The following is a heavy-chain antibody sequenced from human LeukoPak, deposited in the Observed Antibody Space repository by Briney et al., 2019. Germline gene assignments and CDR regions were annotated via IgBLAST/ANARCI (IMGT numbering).Heavy chain of an antibody. CDR1: GYTFTRYA. J-gene: IGHJ3*02. CDR2: ISPYNGNT. CDR3: ARGAYYDVLTGYETVDAFDI. D-gene: IGHD3-9*01. Sequence: ASVKVSCKASGYTFTRYAITWVRQAPGQGPEWMGRISPYNGNTNYAQKLQGRVTMTTHTSTSAAYMELRSLRSDDTAVYYCARGAYYDVLTGYETVDAFDIWGQGTMVTVSS. V-gene: IGHV1-18*01.